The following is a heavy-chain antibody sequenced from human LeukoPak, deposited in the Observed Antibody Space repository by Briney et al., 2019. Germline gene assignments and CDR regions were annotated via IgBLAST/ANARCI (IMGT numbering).Heavy chain of an antibody. J-gene: IGHJ3*02. D-gene: IGHD4-17*01. Sequence: GGSLRLSCAASGFTFSSYGMHWVRQAPGKGLEWVAFIRYDGSNKYYADSVKGRFTISRDNSKNTLYLQMSSLRAEDTAVYYCAKDQGYGDYVDAFDIWGQGTMVTVSS. CDR3: AKDQGYGDYVDAFDI. CDR2: IRYDGSNK. CDR1: GFTFSSYG. V-gene: IGHV3-30*02.